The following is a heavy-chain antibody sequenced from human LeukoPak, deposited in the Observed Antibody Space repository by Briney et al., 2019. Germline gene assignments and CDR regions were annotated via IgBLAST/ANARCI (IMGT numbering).Heavy chain of an antibody. CDR3: AKRGVATIPDY. V-gene: IGHV3-74*01. Sequence: GGSLRLSCAASGFTFSTYWMHWVRQAPGKGLVWVTRINTGGSSTAYADSVKGRFTISRDNSKSTLYMQMNSLRAEDTAVYYCAKRGVATIPDYWGQGTLVTVSS. D-gene: IGHD5-12*01. J-gene: IGHJ4*02. CDR2: INTGGSST. CDR1: GFTFSTYW.